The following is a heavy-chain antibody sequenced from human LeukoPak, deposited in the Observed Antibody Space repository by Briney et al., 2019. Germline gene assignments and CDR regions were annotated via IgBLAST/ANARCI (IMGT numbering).Heavy chain of an antibody. V-gene: IGHV3-7*01. Sequence: GGSLRLSCAASGFTFDDYGMSWVRHAPAKGLEWVANIKQDGSEKYYVDSVKGRFTISRDNAKNSLYLQMNSLRAEDTAVYYCARVTTRAVLDAYDIWGQGTMVTVSS. CDR2: IKQDGSEK. CDR3: ARVTTRAVLDAYDI. D-gene: IGHD3-22*01. CDR1: GFTFDDYG. J-gene: IGHJ3*02.